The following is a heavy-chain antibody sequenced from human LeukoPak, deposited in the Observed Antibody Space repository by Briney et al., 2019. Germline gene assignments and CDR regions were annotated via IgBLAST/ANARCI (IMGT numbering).Heavy chain of an antibody. V-gene: IGHV3-21*01. CDR2: ISSSSSYI. Sequence: AGGSLRLSCEASGFTFSSYAIHWLRQAPGKGLEWVSSISSSSSYIYYADSVKGRFTISRDNAKNSLYLQMNSLRAEDTAVYYCARAGSWGSFDYWGQGTLVTVSS. J-gene: IGHJ4*02. D-gene: IGHD3-10*01. CDR3: ARAGSWGSFDY. CDR1: GFTFSSYA.